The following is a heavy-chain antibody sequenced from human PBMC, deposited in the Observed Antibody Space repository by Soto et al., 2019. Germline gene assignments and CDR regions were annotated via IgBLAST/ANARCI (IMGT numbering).Heavy chain of an antibody. D-gene: IGHD5-12*01. CDR2: INTGNGNT. CDR1: GITYTTYA. J-gene: IGHJ5*02. V-gene: IGHV1-3*04. Sequence: QVQLVQSGAEVKKPGASVKVSWKASGITYTTYAIHWVRQAPGQGLEWMGWINTGNGNTRYSQRFQGRVTLSTDTSASTAWMDLSSLTSEDTAVYYCARAISGYVTWGQGTLITVSS. CDR3: ARAISGYVT.